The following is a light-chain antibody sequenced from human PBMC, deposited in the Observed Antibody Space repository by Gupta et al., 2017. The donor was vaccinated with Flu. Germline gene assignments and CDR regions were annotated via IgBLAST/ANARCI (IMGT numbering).Light chain of an antibody. Sequence: GDRVTITCRASQTISDWLAWYQQKAGKAPKLLIYKASTLQSGVPSRFSGSGSGTEFNLTINSLQPDDFASYYCHQYYSYTRTFGQGTKVQIK. J-gene: IGKJ1*01. CDR1: QTISDW. V-gene: IGKV1-5*03. CDR2: KAS. CDR3: HQYYSYTRT.